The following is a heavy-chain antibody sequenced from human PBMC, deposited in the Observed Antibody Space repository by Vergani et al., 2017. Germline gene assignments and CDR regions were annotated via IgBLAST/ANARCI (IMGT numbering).Heavy chain of an antibody. CDR3: ARDLLYYDRSGYYSGFFDY. V-gene: IGHV3-21*01. Sequence: EVQLVEPGGGLDKPGGSLRLSCAASGFTFSSYSMNWVRPAPGKGLEWVSSISSSSSYIYYADSVKGRFTISRDNAKNSLYLQMNSLRSEDTAVYYCARDLLYYDRSGYYSGFFDYWGQGTLVTVSS. CDR2: ISSSSSYI. CDR1: GFTFSSYS. J-gene: IGHJ4*02. D-gene: IGHD3-22*01.